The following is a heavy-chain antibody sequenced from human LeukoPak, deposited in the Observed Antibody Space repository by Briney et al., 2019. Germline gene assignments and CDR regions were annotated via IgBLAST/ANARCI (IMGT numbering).Heavy chain of an antibody. D-gene: IGHD3-16*01. Sequence: ASVTVSCKFSVYTLTKLSMHWVRQAPGKGLEWMGGFDPEDGETIYAQKFQGRVTITADTSTSTAYMELSSLKSEDTAIYYCARVGEARSPPPLTYWGHGTLITVSS. V-gene: IGHV1-24*01. CDR3: ARVGEARSPPPLTY. J-gene: IGHJ4*01. CDR2: FDPEDGET. CDR1: VYTLTKLS.